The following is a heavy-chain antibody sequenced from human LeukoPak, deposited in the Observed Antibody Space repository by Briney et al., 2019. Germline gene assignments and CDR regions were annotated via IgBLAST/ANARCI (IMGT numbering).Heavy chain of an antibody. D-gene: IGHD3-10*01. CDR1: GFTFSSYG. CDR3: AKDALRGAMVRGVINY. J-gene: IGHJ4*02. Sequence: TGRSLRLSCAASGFTFSSYGMHWVRQAPGKGLEWGAVISYDGSNKYYADSVKGRFTISRDNSKNTLYLQMNSLRAEDTAMYYCAKDALRGAMVRGVINYWGQGTLVTVSS. CDR2: ISYDGSNK. V-gene: IGHV3-30*18.